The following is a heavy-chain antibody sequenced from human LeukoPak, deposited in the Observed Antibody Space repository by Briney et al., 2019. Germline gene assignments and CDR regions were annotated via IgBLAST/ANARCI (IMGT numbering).Heavy chain of an antibody. V-gene: IGHV1-69*04. J-gene: IGHJ5*02. Sequence: SVKVSCKASGGTFSSYAISWVRQAPGQGLEWMGRIIPILGIANYAQKFQGRVTITADKSTSTAYMELSSLRSEDTAVYYCATDILTSFRFDPWGQGTLVTVSS. CDR3: ATDILTSFRFDP. CDR2: IIPILGIA. CDR1: GGTFSSYA. D-gene: IGHD3-9*01.